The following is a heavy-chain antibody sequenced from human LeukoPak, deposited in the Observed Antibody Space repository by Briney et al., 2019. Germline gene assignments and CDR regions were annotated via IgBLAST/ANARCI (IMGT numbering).Heavy chain of an antibody. CDR1: GGSIRRSSYY. V-gene: IGHV4-39*01. CDR2: IYYSGST. Sequence: SETLSLTCTVSGGSIRRSSYYWVWIRQPPGKGLEWIGSIYYSGSTYYNPSLKSRVTISVDTSKNQFSLKLSSVTAADTAVYYCARLYDTSGYFYWYFDLWGRGTLVTVSS. J-gene: IGHJ2*01. CDR3: ARLYDTSGYFYWYFDL. D-gene: IGHD3-22*01.